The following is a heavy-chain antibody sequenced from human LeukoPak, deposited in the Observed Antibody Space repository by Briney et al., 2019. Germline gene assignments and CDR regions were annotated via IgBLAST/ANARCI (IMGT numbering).Heavy chain of an antibody. CDR2: IHYSGST. CDR1: GGSISNYY. J-gene: IGHJ4*02. V-gene: IGHV4-59*08. CDR3: ARLPRKTYYFDY. Sequence: SETLSLTCTVSGGSISNYYWSWIRQPPGKGLEWIGYIHYSGSTNYNPSLKSRVTISVDTSKNQFSLKLSSVTAADTAVYYCARLPRKTYYFDYWGQGTLVTVPS.